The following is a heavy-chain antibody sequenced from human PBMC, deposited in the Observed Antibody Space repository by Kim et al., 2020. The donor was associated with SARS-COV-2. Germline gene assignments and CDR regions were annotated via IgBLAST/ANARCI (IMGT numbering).Heavy chain of an antibody. Sequence: SETLSLTCAVYGGSFSGYYWSWIRQPPGKGLEWIGDINHSGSTNYNPSLKSRVTISVDTSKNQFSLKLSSVTAADTAVYYCARPSLGATKSHFQHWGQGTLVTVSS. CDR2: INHSGST. D-gene: IGHD1-26*01. V-gene: IGHV4-34*01. J-gene: IGHJ1*01. CDR1: GGSFSGYY. CDR3: ARPSLGATKSHFQH.